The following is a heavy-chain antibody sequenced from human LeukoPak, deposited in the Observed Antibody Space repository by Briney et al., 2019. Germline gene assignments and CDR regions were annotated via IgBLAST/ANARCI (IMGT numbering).Heavy chain of an antibody. V-gene: IGHV1-2*02. J-gene: IGHJ6*02. CDR3: ARDLSPYCSSTSCYHYYYYGMDV. CDR1: GYTLTGYY. D-gene: IGHD2-2*01. CDR2: INPNSGGT. Sequence: ASVKVSCKASGYTLTGYYMHWVRQAPGQGLEWMGWINPNSGGTNYAQKFQGRVTMTRGTSISTAYMELSRLRSDDTAVYYCARDLSPYCSSTSCYHYYYYGMDVWGQGTTVTVSS.